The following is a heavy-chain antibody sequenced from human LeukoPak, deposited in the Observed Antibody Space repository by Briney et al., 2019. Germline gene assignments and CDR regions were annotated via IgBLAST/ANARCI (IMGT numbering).Heavy chain of an antibody. CDR2: IIPIFGTA. D-gene: IGHD3-9*01. V-gene: IGHV1-69*05. CDR3: ARSPPVYYDILTGYYFDY. Sequence: SVKVSCKASGGTFSSYAISRVRQAPGQGLEWMGGIIPIFGTANYAQKFQGRVTITTDESTSTAYMELSSLRSEDTAVYYCARSPPVYYDILTGYYFDYWGQGTLVTVSS. J-gene: IGHJ4*02. CDR1: GGTFSSYA.